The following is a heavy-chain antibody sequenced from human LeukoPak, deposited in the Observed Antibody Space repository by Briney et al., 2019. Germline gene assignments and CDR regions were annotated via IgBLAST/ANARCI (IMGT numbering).Heavy chain of an antibody. J-gene: IGHJ4*02. Sequence: GASVTVSCKASGYTFTSYGISWVRQAPGQGLEGMGWISAYNGNTNYAQKLQGRVTMTTDTSTSTAYMELRSLRSDDTAVYYCARDRTGIQLWPPLDYWGQGTLVTVSS. CDR3: ARDRTGIQLWPPLDY. CDR2: ISAYNGNT. CDR1: GYTFTSYG. V-gene: IGHV1-18*04. D-gene: IGHD5-18*01.